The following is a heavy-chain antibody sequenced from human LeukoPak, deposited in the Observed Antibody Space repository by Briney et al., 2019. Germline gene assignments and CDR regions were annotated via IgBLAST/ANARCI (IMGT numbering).Heavy chain of an antibody. D-gene: IGHD5-18*01. CDR2: IYTSGST. J-gene: IGHJ6*02. CDR1: GGSISSYY. V-gene: IGHV4-4*07. Sequence: PSETLSLACTVSGGSISSYYWSWIRQPAGKGLEWIGRIYTSGSTNYNPSLKSRVTMSVDTSKNQFSLKLSSVTAADTAVYYCARANSYGYPYYYYYGMDVWGQGTTVTVSS. CDR3: ARANSYGYPYYYYYGMDV.